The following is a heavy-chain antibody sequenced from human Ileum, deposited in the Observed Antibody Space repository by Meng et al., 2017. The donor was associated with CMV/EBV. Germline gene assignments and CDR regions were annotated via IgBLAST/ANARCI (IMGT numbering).Heavy chain of an antibody. D-gene: IGHD1-20*01. V-gene: IGHV4-61*02. Sequence: VQVQESGPGLVKPSQTLSLTCTVSGGSISSGSYYWSWIRQPAGKGLEWIGRIYTSESTNYNPSLKSRVTISVDTSKNQFSLKLSSVTATDTAVYYCAGGAITGTTEVPFDYWGQGTLVTVSS. J-gene: IGHJ4*02. CDR1: GGSISSGSYY. CDR3: AGGAITGTTEVPFDY. CDR2: IYTSEST.